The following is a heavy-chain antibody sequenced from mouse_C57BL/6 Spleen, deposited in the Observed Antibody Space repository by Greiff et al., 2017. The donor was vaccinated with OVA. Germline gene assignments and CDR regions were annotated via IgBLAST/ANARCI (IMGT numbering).Heavy chain of an antibody. CDR3: ATYSNEDYAMDY. D-gene: IGHD2-5*01. CDR2: IYIGNGYT. CDR1: GYTFTSYG. J-gene: IGHJ4*01. Sequence: EVQLQQSGAELVRPGSSVKMSCKTSGYTFTSYGINWVKQRPGQGLEWIGYIYIGNGYTEYNDKFKGKATLTSDTSSSTAYMQLSSLTSEDSAIYFCATYSNEDYAMDYWGQGTSVTVSS. V-gene: IGHV1-58*01.